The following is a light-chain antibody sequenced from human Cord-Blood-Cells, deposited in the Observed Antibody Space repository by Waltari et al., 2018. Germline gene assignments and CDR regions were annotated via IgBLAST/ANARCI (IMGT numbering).Light chain of an antibody. CDR3: SSYTSSSTS. CDR2: EVS. Sequence: QSALTQPASVSGPPGQSITISCTGTSSDVRGYNHVSWYQQHPGKAPKLMIYEVSNRPSGVSNRFSGSKSGNTASLTISGLQAEDEADYYCSSYTSSSTSFGGGTKLTVL. J-gene: IGLJ2*01. CDR1: SSDVRGYNH. V-gene: IGLV2-14*01.